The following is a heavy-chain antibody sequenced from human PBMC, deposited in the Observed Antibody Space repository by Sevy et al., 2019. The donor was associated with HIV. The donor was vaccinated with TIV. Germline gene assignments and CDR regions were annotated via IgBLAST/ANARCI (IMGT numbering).Heavy chain of an antibody. Sequence: KISCKASGGTFSSYAISWVRQAPGQGLEWMGRIIPIFGTANYAQKFQGRVTITADESTSTAYMELSSLRSEDTAVYYCARGIRTSSGVIMYFQHWGQGTLVTVSS. CDR2: IIPIFGTA. V-gene: IGHV1-69*15. CDR1: GGTFSSYA. CDR3: ARGIRTSSGVIMYFQH. D-gene: IGHD3-3*01. J-gene: IGHJ1*01.